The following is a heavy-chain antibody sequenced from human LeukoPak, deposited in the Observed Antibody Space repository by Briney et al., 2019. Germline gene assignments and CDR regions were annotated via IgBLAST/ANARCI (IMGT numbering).Heavy chain of an antibody. CDR2: IYYSGST. J-gene: IGHJ6*03. V-gene: IGHV4-59*12. Sequence: SETLSLTCTVSGVSISSYYWSWIRQPPGKGLEWFVYIYYSGSTKYNPSLKSRVPISIDTPKNQFSLTLSSVTAAATALYYCARGEEGYSGYDCYYYMDVWGRGTTVTISS. CDR1: GVSISSYY. D-gene: IGHD5-12*01. CDR3: ARGEEGYSGYDCYYYMDV.